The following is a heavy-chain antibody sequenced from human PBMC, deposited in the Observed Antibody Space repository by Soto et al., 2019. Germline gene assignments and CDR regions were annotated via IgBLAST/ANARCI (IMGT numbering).Heavy chain of an antibody. CDR3: ASTRGSSYDY. D-gene: IGHD6-6*01. Sequence: EVQLVETGGGLIQPGGSLRLSCAASGFTVSGNSMSWVRQAPGKGLEWVSGIYNGGGTYYADSVKGRCTISRDNSKNTVYVQMNSLRAEDTAVYYCASTRGSSYDYWGQGTLVTVSS. V-gene: IGHV3-53*02. CDR2: IYNGGGT. J-gene: IGHJ4*02. CDR1: GFTVSGNS.